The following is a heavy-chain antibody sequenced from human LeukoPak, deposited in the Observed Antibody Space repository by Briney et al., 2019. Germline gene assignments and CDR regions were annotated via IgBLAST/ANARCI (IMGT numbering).Heavy chain of an antibody. V-gene: IGHV3-48*03. CDR3: ASLRYPEDY. J-gene: IGHJ4*02. CDR2: ISSSGSTI. D-gene: IGHD1-1*01. CDR1: GFIFSNFE. Sequence: GGSLRLSCAASGFIFSNFEMNWVRQAPGKGLEWVSYISSSGSTIYYADSVKGRFTISRDNAKNSLYLQMNSLRDEDTAVYYCASLRYPEDYWGQGTLVTVSS.